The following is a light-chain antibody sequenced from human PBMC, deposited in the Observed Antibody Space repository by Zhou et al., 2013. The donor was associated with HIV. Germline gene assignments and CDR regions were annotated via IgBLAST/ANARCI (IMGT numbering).Light chain of an antibody. CDR3: QSYKNWPTGT. J-gene: IGKJ1*01. V-gene: IGKV3-15*01. CDR1: QSVSSN. Sequence: EIVMTQSPATLSVSPGERATLSCRASQSVSSNLAWYQQIPGQAPRLLIYGASTRATGFPARFSGSVSGTEFTLTISSVQSEDFAVYYCQSYKNWPTGTFGQGTKVEIK. CDR2: GAS.